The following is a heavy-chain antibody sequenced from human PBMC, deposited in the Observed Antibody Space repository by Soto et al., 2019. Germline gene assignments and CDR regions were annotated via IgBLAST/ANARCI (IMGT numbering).Heavy chain of an antibody. CDR1: GVGIKSKG. CDR3: SSDSRTAMVPDYFDF. Sequence: GIPVRLCWAASGVGIKSKGMQWVYQAXXKGLELVAVIWYDGSNKYYADSVKGRFTISRDNSKNTLYLQMNSLRAEDTAVYYFSSDSRTAMVPDYFDFSGQATLVTVSS. CDR2: IWYDGSNK. D-gene: IGHD5-18*01. J-gene: IGHJ4*02. V-gene: IGHV3-33*01.